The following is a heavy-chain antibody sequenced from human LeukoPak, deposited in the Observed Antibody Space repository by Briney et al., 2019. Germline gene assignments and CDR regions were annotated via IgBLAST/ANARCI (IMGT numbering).Heavy chain of an antibody. CDR2: IYTSGST. Sequence: SETLSLTCTVSGGSISSGSYYWSWIRQPAGKGLEWIGRIYTSGSTNYNPSLKSRVTISVDTSKNQFSLKLTSVTAADTAVYYCARGYSSGWYYDYWGQGTLVTVSS. CDR1: GGSISSGSYY. CDR3: ARGYSSGWYYDY. V-gene: IGHV4-61*02. J-gene: IGHJ4*02. D-gene: IGHD6-19*01.